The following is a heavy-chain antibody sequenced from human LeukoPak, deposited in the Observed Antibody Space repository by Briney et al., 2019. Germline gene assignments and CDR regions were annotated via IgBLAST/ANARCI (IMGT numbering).Heavy chain of an antibody. J-gene: IGHJ2*01. V-gene: IGHV3-33*01. CDR1: EFTFRKYG. Sequence: PGGSLILSCAAFEFTFRKYGKHWVRQAPGKGLEWVAVILSDGSSTYYADSVEGRFTISRDNYKNMLSLQMNSLRAEDTAVYYCTRDIRSWYFDLWGRGTRVTVSS. CDR3: TRDIRSWYFDL. D-gene: IGHD3-3*02. CDR2: ILSDGSST.